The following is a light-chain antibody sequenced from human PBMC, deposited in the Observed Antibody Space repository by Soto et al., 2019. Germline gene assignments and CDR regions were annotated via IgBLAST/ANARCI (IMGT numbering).Light chain of an antibody. CDR1: QSVSSY. CDR3: QQRSHWSRPYT. CDR2: DAS. Sequence: EIVLTQSPATLSLSPGERATLSCRASQSVSSYLAWYQQKPGQAPRLLIYDASNRATGIPARFSGSGSGPDFTLTSSSLNPEDFAVYYCQQRSHWSRPYTFGQRTKLEIK. V-gene: IGKV3-11*01. J-gene: IGKJ2*01.